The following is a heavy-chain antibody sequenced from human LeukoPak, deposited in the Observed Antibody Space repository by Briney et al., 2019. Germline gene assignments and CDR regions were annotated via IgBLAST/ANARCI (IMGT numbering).Heavy chain of an antibody. V-gene: IGHV4-34*01. Sequence: SETLSLTCAVYGGSFSGYYWSWIRQPPGKGLEWIGEINHSGSTNYNPSLKCRVTISVDTSKNQFSLKLSSVTAADTAVYYCARERYNWNYGPYGWFDPWGQGTLVTVSS. J-gene: IGHJ5*02. CDR2: INHSGST. D-gene: IGHD1-7*01. CDR1: GGSFSGYY. CDR3: ARERYNWNYGPYGWFDP.